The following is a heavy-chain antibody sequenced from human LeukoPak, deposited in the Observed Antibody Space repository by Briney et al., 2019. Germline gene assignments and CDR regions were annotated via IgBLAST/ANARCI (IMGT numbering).Heavy chain of an antibody. CDR2: ISYDGSNK. V-gene: IGHV3-30*04. CDR3: AKDTASSWWYFDL. D-gene: IGHD5-18*01. J-gene: IGHJ2*01. CDR1: GFTFSSYA. Sequence: AGGSLRLSCAASGFTFSSYAMHWVRQAPGKGLEWVAVISYDGSNKYYADSVKGRFTISRDNSKNTLYLQMNSLRGEDTAVYYCAKDTASSWWYFDLWGRGTLVTVSS.